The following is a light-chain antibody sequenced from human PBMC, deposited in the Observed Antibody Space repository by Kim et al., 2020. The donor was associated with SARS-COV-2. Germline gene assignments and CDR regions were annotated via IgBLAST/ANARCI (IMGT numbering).Light chain of an antibody. V-gene: IGKV3-20*01. J-gene: IGKJ1*01. CDR2: GAS. CDR3: QQYGSSPRT. Sequence: EIVLTQSPGTLSLSPGERATLSCRASQSVSRSYLAWYQQKPGQAPRLLIYGASSRATGIPDRFSGSGSGTDFTLTISRLEPEDFAFYYCQQYGSSPRTFGQGTKVDIK. CDR1: QSVSRSY.